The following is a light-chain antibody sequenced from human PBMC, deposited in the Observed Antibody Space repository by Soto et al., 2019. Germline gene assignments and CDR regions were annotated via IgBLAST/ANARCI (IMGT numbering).Light chain of an antibody. CDR3: QQSYGTPYT. CDR1: RGLITY. V-gene: IGKV1-39*01. J-gene: IGKJ2*01. Sequence: DIQMTQSPSSLSHSAGTGVAIISGASRGLITYLSWYQQKPGKAPKLLIYAASSVLSGVPSRFSGSGSGTDFTLTISSLQSEDFATYYCQQSYGTPYTFGLGTKLEMK. CDR2: AAS.